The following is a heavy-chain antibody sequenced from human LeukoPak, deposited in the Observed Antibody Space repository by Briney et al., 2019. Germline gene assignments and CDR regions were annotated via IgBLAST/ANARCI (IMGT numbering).Heavy chain of an antibody. D-gene: IGHD3-3*01. CDR2: IYYSGST. J-gene: IGHJ6*03. CDR3: ARIYYDFRSGTAPPYYMDV. Sequence: SETLSLTCTVSGGSISSSSYYWGWIRQPPGKGLEWIGSIYYSGSTYYNPSLKSRVTISVDTSKNQFSLKLSSVTAADTAVYYCARIYYDFRSGTAPPYYMDVWGKGTTVTVSS. CDR1: GGSISSSSYY. V-gene: IGHV4-39*07.